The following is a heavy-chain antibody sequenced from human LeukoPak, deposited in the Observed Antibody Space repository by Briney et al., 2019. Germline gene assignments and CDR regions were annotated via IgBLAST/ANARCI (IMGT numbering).Heavy chain of an antibody. CDR1: GYTLTEFS. V-gene: IGHV1-24*01. CDR3: ATDLQRGYIQH. CDR2: FDPEDGET. J-gene: IGHJ1*01. Sequence: GASVTVSCTVSGYTLTEFSMHWVRQAPGKGLEWMGGFDPEDGETIYAQKFQGRVTMTEDTSTDTAYMELSSLRSEDTAVYYCATDLQRGYIQHWGQGTLVTVSS.